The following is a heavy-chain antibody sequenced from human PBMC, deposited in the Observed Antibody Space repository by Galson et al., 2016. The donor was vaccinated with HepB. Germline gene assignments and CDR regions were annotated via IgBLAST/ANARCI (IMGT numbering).Heavy chain of an antibody. D-gene: IGHD6-6*01. CDR2: MKQDGCEK. CDR3: ARSSSSAFDI. Sequence: SLRLSCAASGFTFSSYWMSWARQAPGQGLERVANMKQDGCEKFYVDSVGGRFTISRDNAKNSLYLQMNSLRAEDSAVYYCARSSSSAFDIWGQGTMVTVSS. J-gene: IGHJ3*02. V-gene: IGHV3-7*01. CDR1: GFTFSSYW.